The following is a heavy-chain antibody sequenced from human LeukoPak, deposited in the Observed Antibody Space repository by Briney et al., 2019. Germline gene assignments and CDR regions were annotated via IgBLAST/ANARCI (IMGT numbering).Heavy chain of an antibody. J-gene: IGHJ3*02. CDR1: GFTFNSYS. V-gene: IGHV3-30*14. Sequence: GGSLRLSCAASGFTFNSYSMHWVRQAPGKGLEWVTAISDDETYKFYADSVKGRFTISRDNSKNTLYLQMNSLRAEDTAVYYCASSSRYVGDAFDIWGQGTMVTVSS. D-gene: IGHD3-9*01. CDR2: ISDDETYK. CDR3: ASSSRYVGDAFDI.